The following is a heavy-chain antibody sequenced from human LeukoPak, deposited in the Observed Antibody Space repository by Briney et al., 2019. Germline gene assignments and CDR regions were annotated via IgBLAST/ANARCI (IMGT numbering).Heavy chain of an antibody. Sequence: SETLSLTCAVYGGSFSGYYWGWIRQPPGKGLEWIGEINNSGGTHYNPSLTSRVTISLDTSKNQFSLRLSSVTAADTAVYYCARGRGGNSGDDWGQGTLVTVSS. D-gene: IGHD4-23*01. V-gene: IGHV4-34*01. CDR1: GGSFSGYY. J-gene: IGHJ4*02. CDR3: ARGRGGNSGDD. CDR2: INNSGGT.